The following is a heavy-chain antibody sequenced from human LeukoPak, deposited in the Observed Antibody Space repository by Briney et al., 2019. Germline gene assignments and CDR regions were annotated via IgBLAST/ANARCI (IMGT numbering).Heavy chain of an antibody. D-gene: IGHD3-22*01. Sequence: GESLKISCKGSGHTFTNYWIGWVRQMPGKGLEFMGIIYPGDSDTRYSPSFQGQVTISVDKSINTAYLQWSSLKASDSAMYYCVRTYDRSGHYYPDYWGQGTLVTVSS. CDR3: VRTYDRSGHYYPDY. CDR1: GHTFTNYW. J-gene: IGHJ4*02. V-gene: IGHV5-51*01. CDR2: IYPGDSDT.